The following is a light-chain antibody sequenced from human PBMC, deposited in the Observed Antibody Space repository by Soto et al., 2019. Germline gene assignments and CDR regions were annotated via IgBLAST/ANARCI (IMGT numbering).Light chain of an antibody. V-gene: IGKV4-1*01. J-gene: IGKJ4*02. CDR2: WAS. CDR1: QTLLYTSNNKSY. Sequence: DIVMTQSPDSLAVSLGEMATINCKSSQTLLYTSNNKSYLAWYQQKAGQPPKLLFFWASSRESGVPDRFSASGTETDFTLTISSLQAEDVAVYFCQQYATTPRTFGRGTRVEIK. CDR3: QQYATTPRT.